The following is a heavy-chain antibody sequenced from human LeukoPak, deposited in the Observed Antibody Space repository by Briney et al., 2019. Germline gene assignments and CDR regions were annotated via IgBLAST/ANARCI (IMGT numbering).Heavy chain of an antibody. J-gene: IGHJ4*02. CDR1: GFTFNTYA. D-gene: IGHD6-19*01. CDR2: ICGSGGCT. V-gene: IGHV3-23*01. Sequence: GGSLRLSCEASGFTFNTYAIYWVRQAPGKGLEWVSGICGSGGCTYYADSVKGRFTISRDNSKNTVYLQMNSLTADDTAAYYCAKTTVGYSSGRYPGWPADCWGQGTLVTVSS. CDR3: AKTTVGYSSGRYPGWPADC.